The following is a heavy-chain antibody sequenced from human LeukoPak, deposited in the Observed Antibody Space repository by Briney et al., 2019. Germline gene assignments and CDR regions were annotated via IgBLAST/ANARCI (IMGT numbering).Heavy chain of an antibody. CDR2: INPNSGGT. D-gene: IGHD3-10*01. V-gene: IGHV1-2*02. CDR1: EHTFTGYF. CDR3: ARGMVRGVMTGNFDY. J-gene: IGHJ4*02. Sequence: ASVKVSCKASEHTFTGYFIRWVRQAPGQGLEWMGCINPNSGGTNYAQKFQGRVTMTRDTSISTAYMELSRLRSDDTAVYYCARGMVRGVMTGNFDYWGQGTLVTVSS.